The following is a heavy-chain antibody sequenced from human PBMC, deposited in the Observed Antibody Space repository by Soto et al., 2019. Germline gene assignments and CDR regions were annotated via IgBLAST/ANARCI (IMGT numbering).Heavy chain of an antibody. Sequence: QVQLVQSGAEVKKPGASVKVSCKASGYSFTSYGISWVRQAPGQGLEWMGWISAYNGNTNYAQKLQGRVTMTTDTRTSTAYMELRSLRSDDTAVYYCARVTYGEHAHLNWFDPWGQGTLVTVSS. V-gene: IGHV1-18*04. D-gene: IGHD4-17*01. CDR3: ARVTYGEHAHLNWFDP. CDR2: ISAYNGNT. CDR1: GYSFTSYG. J-gene: IGHJ5*02.